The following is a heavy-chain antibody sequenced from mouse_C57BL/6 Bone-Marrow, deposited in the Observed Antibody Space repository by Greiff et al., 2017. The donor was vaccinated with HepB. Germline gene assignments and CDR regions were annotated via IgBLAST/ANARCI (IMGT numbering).Heavy chain of an antibody. CDR1: GYTFTSYW. D-gene: IGHD2-1*01. CDR3: AREVIYYGNPFDY. V-gene: IGHV1-59*01. Sequence: VQLQQPGAELVRPGTSVKLSCKASGYTFTSYWMHWVKQRPGQGLEWIGVIDPSDSYTNYNQKFKGKATLTVDTSSSTAYMQLSSLTSEDSAVYYCAREVIYYGNPFDYWGQGTTLTVSS. J-gene: IGHJ2*01. CDR2: IDPSDSYT.